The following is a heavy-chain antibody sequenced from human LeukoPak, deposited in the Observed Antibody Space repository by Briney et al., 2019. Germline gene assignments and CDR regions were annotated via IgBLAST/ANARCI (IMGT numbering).Heavy chain of an antibody. CDR3: ARLATYYYDSSGPTPDY. D-gene: IGHD3-22*01. CDR1: GFTVSSNY. V-gene: IGHV3-53*01. J-gene: IGHJ4*02. Sequence: GGSLRVSCAASGFTVSSNYMSWVRQAPGKGLEWVSVIYSGGSTYYADSVKGRFTISRDNSKNTLYRQMKSLRAEDTAVYYCARLATYYYDSSGPTPDYWGQGALVTVSS. CDR2: IYSGGST.